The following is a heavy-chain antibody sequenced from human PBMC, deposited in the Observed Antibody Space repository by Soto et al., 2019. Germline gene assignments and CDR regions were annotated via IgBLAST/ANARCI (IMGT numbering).Heavy chain of an antibody. J-gene: IGHJ4*02. CDR3: ARAHVATIPASYYFDF. D-gene: IGHD5-12*01. CDR1: GGSISNGVYY. V-gene: IGHV4-31*03. CDR2: MHYSGSS. Sequence: QVQLQESGPGLVKPSQTLSLTCTVSGGSISNGVYYWSWVRQHPGKGLEWIGYMHYSGSSYYDPSLKSRVTLSVDPSENQFSLKLSSVTAAYTDVYYCARAHVATIPASYYFDFWGQGALVTVSS.